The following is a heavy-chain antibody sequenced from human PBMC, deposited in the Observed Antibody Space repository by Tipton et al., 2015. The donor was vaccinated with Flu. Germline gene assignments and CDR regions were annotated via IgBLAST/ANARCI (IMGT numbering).Heavy chain of an antibody. CDR1: GYTFTSYG. J-gene: IGHJ4*02. D-gene: IGHD2-2*01. V-gene: IGHV1-18*04. Sequence: QLVQSGAEVKKPGASVKVSCKASGYTFTSYGISWVRQAPGQGLEWMGWISAYNGNTNYAQKLQGRVTMTADTSTSTAYMELRSLRSDDTAVYYCARYCSSTSCYSSPFDYWGQGTLVTVSS. CDR2: ISAYNGNT. CDR3: ARYCSSTSCYSSPFDY.